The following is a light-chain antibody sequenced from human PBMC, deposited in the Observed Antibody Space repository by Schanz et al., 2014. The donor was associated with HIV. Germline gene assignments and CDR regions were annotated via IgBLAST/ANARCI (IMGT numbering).Light chain of an antibody. CDR1: QSVNNW. CDR3: QQYYSTPRT. V-gene: IGKV1-5*03. J-gene: IGKJ1*01. CDR2: EAS. Sequence: DIQMTQSPSTLSASVGDRVNITCRASQSVNNWLAWYQQKPGKAPKVLIYEASSLETGVPSRFSGSGSGTEFTLTISSLQAEDVAVYYCQQYYSTPRTFGQGTKVEIK.